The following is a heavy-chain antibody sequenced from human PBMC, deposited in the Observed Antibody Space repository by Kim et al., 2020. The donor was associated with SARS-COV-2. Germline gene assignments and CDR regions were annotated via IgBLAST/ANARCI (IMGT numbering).Heavy chain of an antibody. Sequence: GGSLRLSCAASGFTFSSYAMHWVRQAPGKGLEWVAVISYDGSNKYYADSVKGRFTISRDNSKNTLYLQMNSLRAEDTAVYYCAREHYYGSNTSPGGYWGQGTLVTVSS. D-gene: IGHD3-10*01. J-gene: IGHJ4*02. CDR1: GFTFSSYA. CDR2: ISYDGSNK. V-gene: IGHV3-30*04. CDR3: AREHYYGSNTSPGGY.